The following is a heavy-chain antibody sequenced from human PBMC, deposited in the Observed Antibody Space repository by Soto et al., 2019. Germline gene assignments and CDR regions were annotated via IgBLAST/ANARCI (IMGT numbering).Heavy chain of an antibody. D-gene: IGHD6-13*01. CDR1: GFTFSDYY. V-gene: IGHV3-11*06. CDR3: ARDVQQLASY. Sequence: GGSLRLSCAASGFTFSDYYMSWIRQAPGKGLEWVSYISGSSTYTNYADSVKGRFTISRDNAKNSLYLQMNSLRAEDTAVYYCARDVQQLASYWGQGTLVTVSS. J-gene: IGHJ4*02. CDR2: ISGSSTYT.